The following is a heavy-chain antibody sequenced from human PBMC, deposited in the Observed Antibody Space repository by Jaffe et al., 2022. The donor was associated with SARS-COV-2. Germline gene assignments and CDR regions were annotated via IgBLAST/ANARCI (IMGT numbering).Heavy chain of an antibody. CDR1: GFTLSQYN. V-gene: IGHV3-48*01. J-gene: IGHJ6*03. CDR2: ISSSSGTK. D-gene: IGHD2-15*01. Sequence: EVQVVESGGGLVQPGGSLRLSCAASGFTLSQYNVNWIRQAPGKGLEWISYISSSSGTKYYADSVKGRFTISRDNAKNLVFLQMYSLTVEDTAVYFCAREDCSGGSCWDYYYYMDVWGKGTTVTVSS. CDR3: AREDCSGGSCWDYYYYMDV.